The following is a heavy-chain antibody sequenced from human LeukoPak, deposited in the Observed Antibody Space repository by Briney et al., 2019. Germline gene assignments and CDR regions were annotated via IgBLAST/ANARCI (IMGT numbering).Heavy chain of an antibody. J-gene: IGHJ4*02. CDR2: IYYSGST. V-gene: IGHV4-34*01. CDR3: ARVGRGSSWFTPSLFDFDY. CDR1: GGSFSGYY. Sequence: SETLSLTCAVYGGSFSGYYWSWIRQPPGKGLEWIGSIYYSGSTYYNPSLKSRVTISVDTSKNQFSLKLSSVTAADTAVYYCARVGRGSSWFTPSLFDFDYWGQGTLVTVSS. D-gene: IGHD6-13*01.